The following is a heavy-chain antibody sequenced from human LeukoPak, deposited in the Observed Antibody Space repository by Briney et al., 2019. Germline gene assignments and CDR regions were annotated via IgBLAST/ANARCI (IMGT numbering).Heavy chain of an antibody. CDR2: IRSKANSYAT. CDR3: TYHSSSWYGVDY. CDR1: GLTFSGSA. Sequence: QPGGSLRLSCAASGLTFSGSAMHWVRQASGKGLEWVGRIRSKANSYATAYAASVKGRFTISRDDSKNTAYLQMNSLKTEDTAVYYCTYHSSSWYGVDYWGQGTLVTVS. V-gene: IGHV3-73*01. D-gene: IGHD6-13*01. J-gene: IGHJ4*02.